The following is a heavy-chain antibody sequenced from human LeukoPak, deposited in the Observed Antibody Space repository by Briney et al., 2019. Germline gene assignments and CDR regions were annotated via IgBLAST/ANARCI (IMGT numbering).Heavy chain of an antibody. CDR3: ARGRQQLVPYYYYGMDV. J-gene: IGHJ6*02. CDR2: ISSSGSTI. D-gene: IGHD6-13*01. Sequence: GGSLRLSCAASGFTFSSYEMNWVRQAPGKGLEWVSYISSSGSTIYYADSVKGRFTISRDSAKNSLYLQMNSLRAEDTAVYYCARGRQQLVPYYYYGMDVWGQGTTVTVSS. CDR1: GFTFSSYE. V-gene: IGHV3-48*03.